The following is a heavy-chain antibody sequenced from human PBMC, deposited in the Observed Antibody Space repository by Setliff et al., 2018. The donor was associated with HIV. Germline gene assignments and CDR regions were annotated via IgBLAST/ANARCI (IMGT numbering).Heavy chain of an antibody. CDR3: ARVRSGQAFDL. Sequence: GASVKVSCKASGYTFTSYVMHWVRQAPGQRLEWIGWINTVNGNRKYSQKFKGRVTITADKSTSTVYMDLSSLTSEDTAVYYCARVRSGQAFDLWGQGTLVTVSS. D-gene: IGHD3-3*01. CDR2: INTVNGNR. J-gene: IGHJ4*02. CDR1: GYTFTSYV. V-gene: IGHV1-3*04.